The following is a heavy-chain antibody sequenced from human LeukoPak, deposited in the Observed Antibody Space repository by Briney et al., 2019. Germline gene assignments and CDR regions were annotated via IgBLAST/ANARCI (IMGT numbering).Heavy chain of an antibody. CDR1: GGSISSGGYY. D-gene: IGHD3-10*01. CDR2: IYYSGST. V-gene: IGHV4-31*03. J-gene: IGHJ4*02. Sequence: SETLSLTCTVSGGSISSGGYYWTWIRQHPGKGLEWIGYIYYSGSTYYNPSLKSRVTISVDRSKNQFSLKLSSVTAADTAVYYCARMVRGVHTFDYWGQGTLVTLSS. CDR3: ARMVRGVHTFDY.